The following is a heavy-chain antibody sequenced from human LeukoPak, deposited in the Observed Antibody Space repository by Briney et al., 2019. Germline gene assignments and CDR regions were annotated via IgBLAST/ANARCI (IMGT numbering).Heavy chain of an antibody. D-gene: IGHD3-10*01. CDR1: GGTFSSYA. CDR3: ARVGSESLSS. V-gene: IGHV1-69*04. Sequence: SVKVSCKASGGTFSSYAISWVRQAPGQGLEWMGRIIPILGIANYAQKFQGRVTITADKSTSTAYMELSSLRPEDTAVYYCARVGSESLSSWGQGTLVTLSS. J-gene: IGHJ5*02. CDR2: IIPILGIA.